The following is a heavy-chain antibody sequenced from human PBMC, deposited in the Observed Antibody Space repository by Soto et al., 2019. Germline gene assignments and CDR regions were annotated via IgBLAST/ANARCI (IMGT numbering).Heavy chain of an antibody. J-gene: IGHJ2*01. CDR1: GFTFSSYA. V-gene: IGHV3-23*01. CDR2: LSFSAGGT. Sequence: EEQLLDSGVGLIQPGGYLRLACAASGFTFSSYAMTWVRQAPGKGLEWVSSLSFSAGGTYYADSVKGRLTISRDNSKNTLFLQMNSLRVEHTAVYYCVKDDSILGRRYFDLWGRGNLVTVS. CDR3: VKDDSILGRRYFDL. D-gene: IGHD3-3*02.